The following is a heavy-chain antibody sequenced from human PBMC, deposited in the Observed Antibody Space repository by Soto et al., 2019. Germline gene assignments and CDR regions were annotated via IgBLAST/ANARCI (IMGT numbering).Heavy chain of an antibody. V-gene: IGHV3-30*18. CDR3: ANVVIRELPTESGMDV. Sequence: QVQLVESGGGVVQPGRSLGLSCAASGFTFSDYAMHWVRQAPGKRLEWVAAISDDGTKRFYAESVKGRFTISRDNSKNTLSLQMNSRRDEDTAVYYCANVVIRELPTESGMDVWGQGTTVTVSS. CDR2: ISDDGTKR. CDR1: GFTFSDYA. J-gene: IGHJ6*02. D-gene: IGHD2-21*01.